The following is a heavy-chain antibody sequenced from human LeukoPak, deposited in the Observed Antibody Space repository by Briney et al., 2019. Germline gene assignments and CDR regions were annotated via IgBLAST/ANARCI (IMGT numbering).Heavy chain of an antibody. V-gene: IGHV3-30*18. CDR2: ISYDGSNK. Sequence: GGSLRLSCAASGFTFSSYGMHWVRQAPGKGLEWVAVISYDGSNKYYADSVKGRFTISRDNSKNTLYLQMNSLRAEDTAVYYCAKSGGGSRGEWYYFDYWGQGTLVTVSS. CDR3: AKSGGGSRGEWYYFDY. D-gene: IGHD2-15*01. CDR1: GFTFSSYG. J-gene: IGHJ4*02.